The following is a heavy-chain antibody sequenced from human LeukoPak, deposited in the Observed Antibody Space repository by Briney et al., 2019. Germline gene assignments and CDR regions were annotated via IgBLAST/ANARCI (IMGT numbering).Heavy chain of an antibody. CDR3: ARDSWADIVVVPAASDY. Sequence: SVKVSCKASGGTFSSYAISWVRQAPGQGLEWMGGIIPIFGTANYAQKFQGRVTITADKSTSTAYMELSSLRSEDTAVYYCARDSWADIVVVPAASDYWGQGTLVTVSS. CDR2: IIPIFGTA. J-gene: IGHJ4*02. D-gene: IGHD2-2*01. CDR1: GGTFSSYA. V-gene: IGHV1-69*06.